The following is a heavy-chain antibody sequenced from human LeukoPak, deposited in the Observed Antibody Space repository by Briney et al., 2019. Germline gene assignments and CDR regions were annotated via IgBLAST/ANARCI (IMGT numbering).Heavy chain of an antibody. CDR1: GGSISSSSYY. J-gene: IGHJ4*02. V-gene: IGHV4-39*01. D-gene: IGHD6-13*01. CDR3: ASERSRSSRLDY. CDR2: IYYSGST. Sequence: SETLSLTCTVSGGSISSSSYYWGWIRQPPGKGLEWIGSIYYSGSTYYNPSLKSRVTISVDTSKNQFSLMLSSVTAADTAVYYCASERSRSSRLDYWGQGTLVTVSS.